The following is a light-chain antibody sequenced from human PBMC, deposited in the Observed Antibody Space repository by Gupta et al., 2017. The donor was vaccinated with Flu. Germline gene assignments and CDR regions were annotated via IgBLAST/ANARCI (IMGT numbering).Light chain of an antibody. J-gene: IGKJ4*01. CDR1: QTILYNSNNRNY. V-gene: IGKV4-1*01. CDR2: WAS. CDR3: QQEDSTPNT. Sequence: DIVMTQSPDSLAVSLGERATINCKSSQTILYNSNNRNYLAWYQQKAGQPPKLLIKWASTRESGVPDRFSGSGSGTDFTLTISSLQAEDVAVYYCQQEDSTPNTFGRGTKVEIK.